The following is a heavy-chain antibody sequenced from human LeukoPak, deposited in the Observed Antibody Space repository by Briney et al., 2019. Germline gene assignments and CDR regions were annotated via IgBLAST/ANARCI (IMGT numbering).Heavy chain of an antibody. J-gene: IGHJ6*02. V-gene: IGHV3-13*04. CDR2: IGTAGAT. CDR3: ARGMAADYYGSGTHYYYYGMDV. CDR1: GFTFSSYD. Sequence: GGSLRLSCAASGFTFSSYDMHWVRQATGKGLEWVSAIGTAGATYYPGSVKGRFTISRENATNSLYLRMNSLRAGDTAVYYCARGMAADYYGSGTHYYYYGMDVWGQGTTVTVSS. D-gene: IGHD3-10*01.